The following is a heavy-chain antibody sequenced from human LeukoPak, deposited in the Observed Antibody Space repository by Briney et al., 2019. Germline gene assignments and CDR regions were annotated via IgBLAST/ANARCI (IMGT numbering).Heavy chain of an antibody. V-gene: IGHV3-30*04. J-gene: IGHJ4*02. Sequence: GGSLRLSCAASGFSVSTSYMSWVRQAPGKGLEWVALISDDGSNEQFADSVKGRFTVSRDSSKNTVYLQMNSLRAEDTAMYYCARDHQVSYFDLWGQGTLVTVSS. D-gene: IGHD6-6*01. CDR2: ISDDGSNE. CDR3: ARDHQVSYFDL. CDR1: GFSVSTSY.